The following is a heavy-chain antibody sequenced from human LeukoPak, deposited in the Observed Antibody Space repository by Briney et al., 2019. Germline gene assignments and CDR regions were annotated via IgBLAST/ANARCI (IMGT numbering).Heavy chain of an antibody. J-gene: IGHJ4*02. Sequence: KTGGSLRLSCAASGFTFSDYYMSWIRQAPGKGLEWVSYISSSVITIYYADSVKGRFTISRDNAKNSLYLQMNSLRAEDTAVYYCARSPVGLAASYYFDYWGQGTLVTVSS. CDR2: ISSSVITI. V-gene: IGHV3-11*01. D-gene: IGHD6-13*01. CDR3: ARSPVGLAASYYFDY. CDR1: GFTFSDYY.